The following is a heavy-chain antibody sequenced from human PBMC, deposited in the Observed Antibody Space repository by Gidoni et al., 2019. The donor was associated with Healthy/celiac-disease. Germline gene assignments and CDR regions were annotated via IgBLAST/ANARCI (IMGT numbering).Heavy chain of an antibody. V-gene: IGHV3-48*01. CDR1: GFTFSSYS. CDR3: TRDPYYYDSSGYYGGVDY. J-gene: IGHJ4*02. Sequence: EVQLVESGGGLVQPGGSLRLSCAASGFTFSSYSMNWVRQAPGKGLEWVSYISSSSSTIYYADSVKGRCTISRDNAKNSLYLQMNSLRAEDTAVYYCTRDPYYYDSSGYYGGVDYWGQGTLVTVSS. D-gene: IGHD3-22*01. CDR2: ISSSSSTI.